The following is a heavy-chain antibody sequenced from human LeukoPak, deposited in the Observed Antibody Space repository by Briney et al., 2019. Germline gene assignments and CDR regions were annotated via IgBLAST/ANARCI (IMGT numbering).Heavy chain of an antibody. J-gene: IGHJ6*02. CDR2: ISWNSGSI. Sequence: GRSLRLSCAAPGFTFDDYAMHWVRQAPGKGLEWVSGISWNSGSIGYADSVKGRFTISRDNAKNSLYLQMDSLRAEDTALYYCAKGQDSHYYYYGMDVWGQGTTVTVSS. V-gene: IGHV3-9*01. CDR1: GFTFDDYA. D-gene: IGHD2-15*01. CDR3: AKGQDSHYYYYGMDV.